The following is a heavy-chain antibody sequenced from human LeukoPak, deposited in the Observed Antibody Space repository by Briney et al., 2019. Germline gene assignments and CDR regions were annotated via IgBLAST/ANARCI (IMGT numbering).Heavy chain of an antibody. CDR3: ARGAAAADNWFDP. D-gene: IGHD6-13*01. J-gene: IGHJ5*02. CDR2: ISAYNGNT. Sequence: ASVKVSCKASGYTFTSYGISWVRQAPGQGLEWMGWISAYNGNTNYAQQLQGRVTMATDTSTNTAYMELRSLRSDDTAVYYCARGAAAADNWFDPWGQGTLVTVSS. V-gene: IGHV1-18*01. CDR1: GYTFTSYG.